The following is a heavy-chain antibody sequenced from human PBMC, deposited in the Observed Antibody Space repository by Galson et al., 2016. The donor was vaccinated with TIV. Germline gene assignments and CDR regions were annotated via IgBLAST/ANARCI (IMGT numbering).Heavy chain of an antibody. CDR1: GYTFNNCD. CDR2: MNPNSGNA. CDR3: ARARRGYCSGGSCLPGY. J-gene: IGHJ4*02. D-gene: IGHD2-15*01. V-gene: IGHV1-8*01. Sequence: SVKVSCKASGYTFNNCDISWVRQATGQGLEWMGWMNPNSGNAGYAQKFQGRVTMTSNTSVNTAYMEVRSLGFEDTAVYYCARARRGYCSGGSCLPGYWGQGTLVTVSS.